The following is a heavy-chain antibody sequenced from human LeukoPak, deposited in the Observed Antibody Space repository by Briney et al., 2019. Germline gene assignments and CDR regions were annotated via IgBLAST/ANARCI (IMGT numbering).Heavy chain of an antibody. Sequence: PSETLSLTCTVSGYSISSGYYWGWIRQPPGKGLEWIGSIYHSGSTYYNPSLKSRVTISVDTSKNQFSLKLSSVTAADTAVYYCARSLWWEQKGAFDIWGQGTMVTVSS. J-gene: IGHJ3*02. CDR2: IYHSGST. CDR1: GYSISSGYY. V-gene: IGHV4-38-2*02. CDR3: ARSLWWEQKGAFDI. D-gene: IGHD2-21*01.